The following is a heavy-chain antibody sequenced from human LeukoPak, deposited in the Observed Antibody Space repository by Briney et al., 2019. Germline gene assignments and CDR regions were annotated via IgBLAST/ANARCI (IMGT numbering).Heavy chain of an antibody. V-gene: IGHV3-23*01. CDR2: ISGSGGNT. D-gene: IGHD3-10*01. Sequence: GGSLRLSCAVSGFTFSSYAMSWVRQAPGKGLEWVSAISGSGGNTYYADSVKGRFTISRDNSKNTLYLQMNSLRVEDTAVYYCARAKPKNMVRGLIMRRESRYYFDYWGQGTLVTVSS. CDR3: ARAKPKNMVRGLIMRRESRYYFDY. CDR1: GFTFSSYA. J-gene: IGHJ4*02.